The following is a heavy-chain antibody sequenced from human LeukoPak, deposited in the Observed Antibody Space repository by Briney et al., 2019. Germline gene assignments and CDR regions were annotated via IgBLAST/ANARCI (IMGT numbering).Heavy chain of an antibody. CDR3: AKDLTVVVPV. V-gene: IGHV3-30-3*01. Sequence: GGSLRLSCAASGFTFSSYAMHWVRQAPGKGLEWVAVISYDGSNKYYADSVKGRFTTSRDNSKNTLYLQMNSPRAEDTAVYYCAKDLTVVVPVWGQGTLVTVSS. D-gene: IGHD2-2*01. J-gene: IGHJ4*02. CDR2: ISYDGSNK. CDR1: GFTFSSYA.